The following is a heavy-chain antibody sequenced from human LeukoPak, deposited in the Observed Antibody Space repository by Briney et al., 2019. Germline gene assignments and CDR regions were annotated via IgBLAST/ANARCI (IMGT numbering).Heavy chain of an antibody. D-gene: IGHD6-25*01. CDR1: GFTFSSYG. Sequence: GGSLRLSCAASGFTFSSYGMHWGRQAPGKGLEWVAVISYDGSNKYYADSVKGRFTISRDNSKNTLYLQMNSLRAEDTAVYYCAKDLVRTAIDYWGQGTLVTVSS. CDR2: ISYDGSNK. J-gene: IGHJ4*02. V-gene: IGHV3-30*18. CDR3: AKDLVRTAIDY.